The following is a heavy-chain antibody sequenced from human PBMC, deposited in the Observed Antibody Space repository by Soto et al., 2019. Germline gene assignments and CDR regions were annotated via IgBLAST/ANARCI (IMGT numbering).Heavy chain of an antibody. Sequence: QVQLVESGGGVVQPGRSLRLSCAASGFSFSKYGMHWVRQAPGKGPEWVAVIWYDGSTKYYGDSVKGRFSISRDNSQKMVYLQMNSLRVEDTAVYYCATDSSTTVTHYWGQGTLVTVSS. CDR2: IWYDGSTK. J-gene: IGHJ4*02. CDR1: GFSFSKYG. V-gene: IGHV3-33*03. CDR3: ATDSSTTVTHY. D-gene: IGHD4-17*01.